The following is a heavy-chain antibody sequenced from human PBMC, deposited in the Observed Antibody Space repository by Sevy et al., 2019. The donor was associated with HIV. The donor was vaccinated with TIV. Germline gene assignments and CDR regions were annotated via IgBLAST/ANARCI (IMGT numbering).Heavy chain of an antibody. CDR1: GFTFSSYA. CDR3: AKDLTVDYYDSSGYYYEVKAFDI. D-gene: IGHD3-22*01. CDR2: ISGSGGST. J-gene: IGHJ3*02. V-gene: IGHV3-23*01. Sequence: GGSLRLSCAASGFTFSSYAMSWVRQAPGKGLERVSAISGSGGSTYYADSVKGRFTISRDNSKNTLYLQMNSLRAEDTAVYYCAKDLTVDYYDSSGYYYEVKAFDIWGQGTMVTVSS.